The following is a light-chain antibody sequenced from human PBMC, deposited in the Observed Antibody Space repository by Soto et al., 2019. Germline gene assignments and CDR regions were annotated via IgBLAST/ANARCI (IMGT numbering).Light chain of an antibody. CDR1: QSVTTK. Sequence: EIVMTQSPAILSLSPGETATLSCRASQSVTTKLAWYQQRPGQTPRLLIYNAFIRATAVPARFSGGGSVTEFSLTISSLQSDDFGVYYCHQYNTWPPRFTFGPGTQVDIK. CDR2: NAF. V-gene: IGKV3-15*01. CDR3: HQYNTWPPRFT. J-gene: IGKJ3*01.